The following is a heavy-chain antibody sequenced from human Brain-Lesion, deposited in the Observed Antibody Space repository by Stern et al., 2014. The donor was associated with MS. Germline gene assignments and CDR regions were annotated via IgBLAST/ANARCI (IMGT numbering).Heavy chain of an antibody. CDR1: GGSVSSTSYA. D-gene: IGHD2-15*01. J-gene: IGHJ5*02. CDR3: AGEEDIRYCSGGSCTGNWFDP. Sequence: QVQLVESGPGLVKPSETLSLTCTVAGGSVSSTSYAWAWIRQPPGKGLEWIGTIYYSGDTYYSPSLKSRLTISLDTSKNHISLQLRSVTAADTAVYYCAGEEDIRYCSGGSCTGNWFDPWGQGTLVTVSS. V-gene: IGHV4-39*02. CDR2: IYYSGDT.